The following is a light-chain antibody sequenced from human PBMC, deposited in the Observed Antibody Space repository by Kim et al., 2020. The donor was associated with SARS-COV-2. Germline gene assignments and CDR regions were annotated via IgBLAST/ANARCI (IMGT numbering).Light chain of an antibody. V-gene: IGKV3-20*01. CDR1: QTISNNY. J-gene: IGKJ2*01. CDR3: QQYGSSLYS. CDR2: AAS. Sequence: EIVLTQSPGTLSLAPRERATLSCRASQTISNNYIAWYQQTPGQAPRILIYAASTRATDTPDRFSGSGSGTDFTLTISRLEPEDFAVYYCQQYGSSLYSFGQGNKLEI.